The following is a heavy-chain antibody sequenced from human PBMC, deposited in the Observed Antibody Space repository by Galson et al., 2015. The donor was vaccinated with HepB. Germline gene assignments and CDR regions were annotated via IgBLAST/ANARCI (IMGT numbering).Heavy chain of an antibody. CDR1: GFTFTSYG. Sequence: SLRLSCEACGFTFTSYGMSWVHQAPTTALEGVSAISTGGATSAYADSVKGRFTVSRDSSTNTLYLQMNGLRADDTAIYYCVRGTTAPDYWGQGTLVTVSS. V-gene: IGHV3-23*01. CDR2: ISTGGATS. D-gene: IGHD2/OR15-2a*01. CDR3: VRGTTAPDY. J-gene: IGHJ4*02.